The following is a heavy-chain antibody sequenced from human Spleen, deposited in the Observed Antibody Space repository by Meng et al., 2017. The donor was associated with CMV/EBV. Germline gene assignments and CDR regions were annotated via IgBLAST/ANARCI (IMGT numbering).Heavy chain of an antibody. CDR3: ARDAGCSNWFDP. CDR2: ISPNNGVT. V-gene: IGHV1-2*02. Sequence: GMASRSNLSDSLIHWLRQAPGQGLEWMGWISPNNGVTKYAEKFQGRVTLTRDTSINTAYMELGGLRFDDTAVYYCARDAGCSNWFDPWGQGTLVTVSS. D-gene: IGHD2-15*01. J-gene: IGHJ5*02. CDR1: RSNLSDSL.